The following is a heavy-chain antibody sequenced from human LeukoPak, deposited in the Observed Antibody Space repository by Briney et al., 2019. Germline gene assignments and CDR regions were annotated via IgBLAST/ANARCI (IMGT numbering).Heavy chain of an antibody. J-gene: IGHJ4*02. CDR2: IGPNSADI. V-gene: IGHV3-11*01. CDR3: SRDPRSLDY. CDR1: GFTFTDVY. Sequence: GGSLRLSRAASGFTFTDVYMSWIRQSPGKGLEWLAYIGPNSADISYADSVKGRFTISRDNAKNSLYLQMNSLRVEDTGIYYCSRDPRSLDYWGQGALVTVSS.